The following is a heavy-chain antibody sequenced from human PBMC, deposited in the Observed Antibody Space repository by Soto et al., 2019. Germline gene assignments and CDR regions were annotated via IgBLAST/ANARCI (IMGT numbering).Heavy chain of an antibody. CDR3: TVNYLGSGSFSY. D-gene: IGHD3-10*01. Sequence: EVQLVESGGGLVQPGGSLKLSCAASGFTFSGSAMHWVRQASGKGLEWVGRIRSKANSYSTAYAAPVKGRFTISRDDSKNTAYLQMNSLRTEDTAVYYCTVNYLGSGSFSYWGQGTLVTVSS. CDR1: GFTFSGSA. CDR2: IRSKANSYST. V-gene: IGHV3-73*02. J-gene: IGHJ1*01.